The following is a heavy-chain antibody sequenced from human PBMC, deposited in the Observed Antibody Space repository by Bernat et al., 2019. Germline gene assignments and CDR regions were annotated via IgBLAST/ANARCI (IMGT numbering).Heavy chain of an antibody. V-gene: IGHV3-20*01. CDR2: INWNGGST. D-gene: IGHD6-19*01. Sequence: EVQLVESGGGVVRPGGSLRLSCAASGFTFDDYGMSWVRQAPGKGLEWVSGINWNGGSTGYADSVKGRFTIPRDNAKNSLYLQMNSLRAEDTALYHCAREYIIAVAGTTWAFDIWGQGTMVTVSS. J-gene: IGHJ3*02. CDR3: AREYIIAVAGTTWAFDI. CDR1: GFTFDDYG.